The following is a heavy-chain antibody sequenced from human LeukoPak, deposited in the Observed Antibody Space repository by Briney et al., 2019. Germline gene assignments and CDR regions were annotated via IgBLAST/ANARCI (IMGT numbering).Heavy chain of an antibody. D-gene: IGHD6-13*01. V-gene: IGHV7-4-1*02. CDR3: ARGGGAAEPSLWF. CDR1: GYIFTAYG. CDR2: INTNTGSP. Sequence: ASVKVSCKASGYIFTAYGINWVRQAPGQGLEWMGWINTNTGSPTYAQGFTGRLVFSLDTSVSTAYLQINSLEADDTAVYFCARGGGAAEPSLWFWGQGTPVTVFS. J-gene: IGHJ4*02.